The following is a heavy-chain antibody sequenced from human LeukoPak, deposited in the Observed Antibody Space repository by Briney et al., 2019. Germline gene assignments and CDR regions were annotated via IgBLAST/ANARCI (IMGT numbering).Heavy chain of an antibody. CDR3: ARDLGSGTPLDC. CDR1: GFSFSSYW. Sequence: GGSLRLSCEASGFSFSSYWMHWVRQAPGEGPVWVSLIRSDGTSTSYADSVKGRFTISRDNAKNTLYLQMNSLRAEDTAVYYCARDLGSGTPLDCRGQGTLVTVSS. J-gene: IGHJ4*02. V-gene: IGHV3-74*01. CDR2: IRSDGTST. D-gene: IGHD1-7*01.